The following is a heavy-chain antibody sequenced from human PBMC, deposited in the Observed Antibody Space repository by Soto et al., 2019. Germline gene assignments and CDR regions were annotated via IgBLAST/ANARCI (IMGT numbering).Heavy chain of an antibody. CDR3: ARALDFWSGYLSD. J-gene: IGHJ4*02. CDR1: GFTFSSYE. V-gene: IGHV3-48*03. CDR2: ISSGGTTI. D-gene: IGHD3-3*01. Sequence: GGSLRLSCAASGFTFSSYEMNWVRQAPGKGLEWVSYISSGGTTIYYADSVKGRFTISRDNAKNSLDLQMNSLRADDTAIYYCARALDFWSGYLSDWGQGTLVTVSS.